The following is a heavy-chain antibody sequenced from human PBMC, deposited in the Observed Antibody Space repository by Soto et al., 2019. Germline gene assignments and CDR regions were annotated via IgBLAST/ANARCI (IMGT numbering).Heavy chain of an antibody. CDR1: GFTFSSYG. J-gene: IGHJ4*02. CDR2: IWYDGSNK. Sequence: PGGSLRLSCAASGFTFSSYGMHWFRQAPGKGLEWVAVIWYDGSNKYYADSVKGRFTISRDNSKNTLYLQMNSLRAEDTAVYYCAREGTYDSSGYYYGFDYWGQGTLVTVSS. CDR3: AREGTYDSSGYYYGFDY. D-gene: IGHD3-22*01. V-gene: IGHV3-33*01.